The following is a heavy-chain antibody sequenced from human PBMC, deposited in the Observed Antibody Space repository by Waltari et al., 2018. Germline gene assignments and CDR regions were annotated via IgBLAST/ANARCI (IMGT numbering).Heavy chain of an antibody. CDR2: IYQSGST. D-gene: IGHD1-26*01. CDR3: ARHQVGGRDFEY. J-gene: IGHJ4*02. V-gene: IGHV4-38-2*01. CDR1: GYSLSSGYY. Sequence: QVKLHESGPGLVKSSETLSLTCAVSGYSLSSGYYWGWIRQPPGKGLEWIGTIYQSGSTYYNPSLKSRITISLDTSKNQFSLKLNSVTAADTAVYYCARHQVGGRDFEYWGQGTLVTVSS.